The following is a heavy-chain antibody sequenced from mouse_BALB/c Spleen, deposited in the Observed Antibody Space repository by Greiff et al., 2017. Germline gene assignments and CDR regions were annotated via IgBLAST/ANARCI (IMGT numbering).Heavy chain of an antibody. D-gene: IGHD1-1*01. CDR1: GFTFSSYG. J-gene: IGHJ1*01. V-gene: IGHV5-6*01. CDR3: ARQSYGSRGDWYFDV. Sequence: EVMLVESGGDLVKPGGSLKLSCAASGFTFSSYGMSWVRQTPDKRLEWVATISSGGSYTYYPDSVKGRFTISRDNAKNTLYLQMSSLKSEDTAMYYCARQSYGSRGDWYFDVWGAGTTVTVSS. CDR2: ISSGGSYT.